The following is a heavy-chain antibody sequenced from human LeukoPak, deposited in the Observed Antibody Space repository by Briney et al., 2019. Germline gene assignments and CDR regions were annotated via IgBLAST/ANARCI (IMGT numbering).Heavy chain of an antibody. Sequence: SVKVSCKASGGTFSSYAISWVRQAPGQGLEWMGGIIPIFGTANYAQKFQGRVTITADESTSTAYMELSSLRSEDTAVYYCARIVTHDYGDLDYGGQGTLGTVSS. CDR1: GGTFSSYA. CDR3: ARIVTHDYGDLDY. V-gene: IGHV1-69*01. D-gene: IGHD4-17*01. CDR2: IIPIFGTA. J-gene: IGHJ4*02.